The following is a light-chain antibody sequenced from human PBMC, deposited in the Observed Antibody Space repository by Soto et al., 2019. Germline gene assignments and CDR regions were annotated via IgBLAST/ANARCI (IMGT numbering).Light chain of an antibody. Sequence: DIQMTPSHSTLSGSVGDRVTITCRASQTISSWLAWYQQKPGKAPKLLIYKASTLKSGVPSRFSGSGSGTEFTLTISSLQPDDFATYYCQHYNSYSEACGQGNKGDIK. CDR2: KAS. CDR1: QTISSW. V-gene: IGKV1-5*03. CDR3: QHYNSYSEA. J-gene: IGKJ1*01.